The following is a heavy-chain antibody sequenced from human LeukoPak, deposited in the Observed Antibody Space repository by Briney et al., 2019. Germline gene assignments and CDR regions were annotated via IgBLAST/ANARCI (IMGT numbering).Heavy chain of an antibody. CDR3: ARGIVGPTGDY. V-gene: IGHV3-11*06. D-gene: IGHD1-26*01. J-gene: IGHJ4*02. CDR2: ISSSSSYT. CDR1: GFTFSDYY. Sequence: GGSLRLSCAASGFTFSDYYMSWIRQAPGKGLEWVSYISSSSSYTSYAASVKGRFTISRDNAKNTLYLQMNSLKAEDTAVYYCARGIVGPTGDYWGQGTLVTVSS.